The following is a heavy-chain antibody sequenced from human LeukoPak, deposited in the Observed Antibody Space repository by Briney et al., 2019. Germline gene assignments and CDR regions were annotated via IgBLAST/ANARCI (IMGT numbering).Heavy chain of an antibody. V-gene: IGHV3-66*02. CDR2: IWADGTT. D-gene: IGHD5-24*01. J-gene: IGHJ5*02. Sequence: GGSLRLSCAASGFSVSNHYMAWVRQAPGRRLEWVSFIWADGTTFYTDSVRGRFTVSRDQFRNTLYLQMSSLRPDDTALYYCARDGAGIESWVELDPWGQGTQVTVSA. CDR3: ARDGAGIESWVELDP. CDR1: GFSVSNHY.